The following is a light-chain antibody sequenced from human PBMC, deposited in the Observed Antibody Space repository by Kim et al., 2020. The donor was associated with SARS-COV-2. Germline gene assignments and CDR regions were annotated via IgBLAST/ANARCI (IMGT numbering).Light chain of an antibody. Sequence: QPVLTQSPSASASLGASVKLTCTPSSGHSSYAIAWHQQQPEKGPRYLMKLNSDGSHSKGDGIPDRFSGSSSGAERYLTISSLQSEDEADYYCQTWGTGIRVFGGGTQLTVL. CDR3: QTWGTGIRV. CDR2: LNSDGSH. CDR1: SGHSSYA. V-gene: IGLV4-69*01. J-gene: IGLJ3*02.